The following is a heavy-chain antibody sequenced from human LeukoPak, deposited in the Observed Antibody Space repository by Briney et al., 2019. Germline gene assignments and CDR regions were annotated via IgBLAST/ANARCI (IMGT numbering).Heavy chain of an antibody. V-gene: IGHV4-61*02. CDR2: IYTSEST. CDR1: GGSISSSNYY. D-gene: IGHD5-12*01. CDR3: ARSGSGYLRYYFDY. Sequence: SQTLSLTCSVSGGSISSSNYYWSWIRQPAGKGLEWIGRIYTSESTNYNPSLKSRVTISVDTSRNQFSLKLSSVTAADTAVYYCARSGSGYLRYYFDYWGQGTLVTVSS. J-gene: IGHJ4*02.